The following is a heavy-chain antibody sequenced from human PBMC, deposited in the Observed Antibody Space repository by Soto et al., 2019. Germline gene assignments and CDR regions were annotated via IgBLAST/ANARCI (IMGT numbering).Heavy chain of an antibody. V-gene: IGHV4-30-4*01. CDR1: GGSISSGDYY. CDR3: ARVSSSYLGALFMDV. CDR2: IYYSGST. D-gene: IGHD6-13*01. J-gene: IGHJ6*02. Sequence: SETLSLTCTVSGGSISSGDYYWSWIRQPPGKGLEWIGYIYYSGSTYYNPSLKSRVTISVDTSKNQFSLKLSSVTAADTAVYYCARVSSSYLGALFMDVWGQGTTVTVSS.